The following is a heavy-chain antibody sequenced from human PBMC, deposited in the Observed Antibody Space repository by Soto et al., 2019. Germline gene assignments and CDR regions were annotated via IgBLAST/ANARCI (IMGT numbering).Heavy chain of an antibody. CDR1: GYTFTGYY. CDR3: ARDQMVTFFGEGGPGRYWFDP. J-gene: IGHJ5*02. Sequence: GASVKVSCKASGYTFTGYYMHWVRQAPGQGLEWMGWINPNSGGTNYAQKFQGRVTMARDTSISTAYMELSRLRSDDTAVYYCARDQMVTFFGEGGPGRYWFDPWGQGTLVTVPQ. D-gene: IGHD5-18*01. CDR2: INPNSGGT. V-gene: IGHV1-2*02.